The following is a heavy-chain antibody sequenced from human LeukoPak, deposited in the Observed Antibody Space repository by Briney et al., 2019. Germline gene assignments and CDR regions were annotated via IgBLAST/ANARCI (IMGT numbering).Heavy chain of an antibody. CDR1: GFTFSSYG. V-gene: IGHV3-33*01. Sequence: GGSLRLSCAASGFTFSSYGMHWVRQAPGKGLEWVAVIWYDGSNKYYADSVKGRFTISRDNSKNTLYLQMNSLRAEDTAVYYCARDSSSGYYYWAFDIWGQGTMVTVSS. D-gene: IGHD3-22*01. CDR2: IWYDGSNK. J-gene: IGHJ3*02. CDR3: ARDSSSGYYYWAFDI.